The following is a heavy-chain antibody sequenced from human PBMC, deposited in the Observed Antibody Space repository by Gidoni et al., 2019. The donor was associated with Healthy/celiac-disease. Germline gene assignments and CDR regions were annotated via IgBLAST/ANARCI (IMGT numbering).Heavy chain of an antibody. Sequence: QVQLQQSGPGLVKPSGTLSLTCAVSGGSISSSNWWSWVRQPPGKGLEWIGEIYHSGRTNNNPSRKRRVTISVDKSKNQFALKLSAVTAADTAVYYCASLPRITMVRGVMDVWGQGTTVTVSS. J-gene: IGHJ6*02. V-gene: IGHV4-4*02. CDR1: GGSISSSNW. CDR2: IYHSGRT. CDR3: ASLPRITMVRGVMDV. D-gene: IGHD3-10*01.